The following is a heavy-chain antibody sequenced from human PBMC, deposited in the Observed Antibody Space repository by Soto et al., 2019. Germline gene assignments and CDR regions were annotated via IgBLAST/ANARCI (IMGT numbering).Heavy chain of an antibody. CDR3: HGYGK. Sequence: VQVVESGGGLIQPGGSLRLSCEVSGFSVTANYMSWVHQTPGKGLEWVSVIFSGGATDYIDSVKGRFTISRDISKNALYLQMNSLRVEDTAVYYCHGYGKWGQGISVTVSS. CDR1: GFSVTANY. D-gene: IGHD5-12*01. J-gene: IGHJ4*02. CDR2: IFSGGAT. V-gene: IGHV3-53*01.